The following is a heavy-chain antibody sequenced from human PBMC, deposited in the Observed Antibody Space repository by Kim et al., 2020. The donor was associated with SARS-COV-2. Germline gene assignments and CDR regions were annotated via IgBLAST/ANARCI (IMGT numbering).Heavy chain of an antibody. J-gene: IGHJ6*02. CDR2: ISYDGSNK. D-gene: IGHD3-3*01. CDR1: GFTFSSYA. CDR3: ARAIGTRFFGVVIAINYYYGMDV. Sequence: GGSLRLSCAASGFTFSSYAMHWVRQAPGKGLEWVAVISYDGSNKYYADSVKGRFTISRDNSKNTLYLQMNSLRAEDTAVYYCARAIGTRFFGVVIAINYYYGMDVWGQGTTVTVSS. V-gene: IGHV3-30*04.